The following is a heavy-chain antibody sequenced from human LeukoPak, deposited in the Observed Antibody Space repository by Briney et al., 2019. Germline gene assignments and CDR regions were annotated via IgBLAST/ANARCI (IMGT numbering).Heavy chain of an antibody. J-gene: IGHJ3*02. Sequence: GGSLRLSCAASGFTFSSYSMNWVRQAPGKGLEWVSSISSSSSYIYYADSVKGRFTISRDNAKNSLYLQMNSLRAEDTAVYYCARGQQQYAFDIWGQGTMVTVSS. V-gene: IGHV3-21*01. CDR3: ARGQQQYAFDI. CDR2: ISSSSSYI. CDR1: GFTFSSYS. D-gene: IGHD6-13*01.